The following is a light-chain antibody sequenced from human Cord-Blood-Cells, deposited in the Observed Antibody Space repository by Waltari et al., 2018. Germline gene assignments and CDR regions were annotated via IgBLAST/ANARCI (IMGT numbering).Light chain of an antibody. Sequence: QSALTQPASVSGSPGQSITTSCTGTSSDVGGYNYVSWDQQHPGKAPKLMIYDVSSRPSGVSNRFSGSKSGNTASLTISGLQAEDEADYYCSSYTSSSTYVFGTGTKVTVL. V-gene: IGLV2-14*01. J-gene: IGLJ1*01. CDR1: SSDVGGYNY. CDR2: DVS. CDR3: SSYTSSSTYV.